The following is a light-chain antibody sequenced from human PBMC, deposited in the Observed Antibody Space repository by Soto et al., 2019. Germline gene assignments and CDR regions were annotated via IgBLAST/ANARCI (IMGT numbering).Light chain of an antibody. CDR2: TAS. Sequence: EIVLTQSPGTLSLSPGARATLSCRASQSVASSFIAWFQQKPGQPPRLLIYTASSRAPGIPDRFTASGSGTDFTLTISRLEPEDFAVYYCHKYGPSPLTFGGGTKVEL. CDR1: QSVASSF. CDR3: HKYGPSPLT. V-gene: IGKV3-20*01. J-gene: IGKJ4*01.